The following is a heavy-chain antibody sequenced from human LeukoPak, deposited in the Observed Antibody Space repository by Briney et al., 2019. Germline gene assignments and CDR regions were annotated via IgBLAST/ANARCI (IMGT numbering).Heavy chain of an antibody. D-gene: IGHD2-2*01. CDR3: ARRYCSSTSCQQNWFDP. V-gene: IGHV1-2*02. CDR2: INPNSGGT. Sequence: GASVKVSCEASGYTFTGYYMHWVRQAPGQGLEWMGWINPNSGGTNYAQKFQGRVTMTRDTSISTAYMELSRLRSDDTAVYYCARRYCSSTSCQQNWFDPWGQGTLVTVSS. CDR1: GYTFTGYY. J-gene: IGHJ5*02.